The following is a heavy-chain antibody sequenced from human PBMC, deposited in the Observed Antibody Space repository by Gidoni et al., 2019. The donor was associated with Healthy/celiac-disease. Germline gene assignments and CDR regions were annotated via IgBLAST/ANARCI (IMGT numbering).Heavy chain of an antibody. D-gene: IGHD4-17*01. Sequence: EVQLVESGGGLVKPGGSLRLSCAAYGFTFSNAWMSWVRQAPGKGLEWVGRIKSKTDGGTTDDAAPVKGRFTISRDDSKNTLYLQMNSLKTEDTAVYYCTTDRSSTVTTFFYWGQGTLVTVSS. J-gene: IGHJ4*02. CDR1: GFTFSNAW. CDR3: TTDRSSTVTTFFY. V-gene: IGHV3-15*01. CDR2: IKSKTDGGTT.